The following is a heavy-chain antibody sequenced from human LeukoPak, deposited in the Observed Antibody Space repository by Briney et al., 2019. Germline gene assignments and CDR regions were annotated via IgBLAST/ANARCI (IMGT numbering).Heavy chain of an antibody. Sequence: SETLSLTCTVSGDSVSGISFYWSWIRQPPGKGLQYIGYIQYSGSTDYNPSLKSRVTISVDTSKNQFSLKLSSVTAADTAVYYCARYYDSSGYWSTPHFDYWGQGTLVTVSS. D-gene: IGHD3-22*01. CDR3: ARYYDSSGYWSTPHFDY. CDR2: IQYSGST. CDR1: GDSVSGISFY. J-gene: IGHJ4*02. V-gene: IGHV4-61*01.